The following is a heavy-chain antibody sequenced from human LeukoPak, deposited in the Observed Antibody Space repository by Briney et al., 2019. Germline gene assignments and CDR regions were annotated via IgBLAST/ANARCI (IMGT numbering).Heavy chain of an antibody. Sequence: PSETLSLTCTVSGGSISSGGYYWSWIRQHPGKGLEWIGYIHHSGSTYYNPSLKSRLIISLDTSKNQFSLKLNSVTAADTAVYYCARHISSGNNWFDPWGQGTLVTVSS. CDR2: IHHSGST. CDR3: ARHISSGNNWFDP. V-gene: IGHV4-31*03. J-gene: IGHJ5*02. D-gene: IGHD3-22*01. CDR1: GGSISSGGYY.